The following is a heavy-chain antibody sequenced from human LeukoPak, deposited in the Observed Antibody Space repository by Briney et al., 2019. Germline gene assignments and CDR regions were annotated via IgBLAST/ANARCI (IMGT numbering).Heavy chain of an antibody. J-gene: IGHJ3*02. CDR2: INPNSGGT. V-gene: IGHV1-2*02. CDR1: GYTFTGYY. Sequence: ASVKVSCKASGYTFTGYYMHWVRQAPGQGLEWMGWINPNSGGTNYAQKLQGRVTMTTDTSTCTAYMELRSLRSDDTAVYYCARVPLIAEDAFDIWGQGTMVTVSS. D-gene: IGHD6-13*01. CDR3: ARVPLIAEDAFDI.